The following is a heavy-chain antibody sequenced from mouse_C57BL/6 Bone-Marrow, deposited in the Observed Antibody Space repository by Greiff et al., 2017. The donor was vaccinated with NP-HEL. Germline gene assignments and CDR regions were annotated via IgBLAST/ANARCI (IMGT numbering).Heavy chain of an antibody. J-gene: IGHJ2*01. V-gene: IGHV5-12*01. Sequence: DVKLVESGGGLVQPGGSLKLSCAASGFTFSDYYMYWVRQTPEKRLEWVAYISNGGGSTYYPDTVKGRFTISRDNAKNTLYLQMSRLKSEDTAMYYCARRGIYLDYWGQGTTLTVSS. CDR3: ARRGIYLDY. CDR2: ISNGGGST. D-gene: IGHD1-1*01. CDR1: GFTFSDYY.